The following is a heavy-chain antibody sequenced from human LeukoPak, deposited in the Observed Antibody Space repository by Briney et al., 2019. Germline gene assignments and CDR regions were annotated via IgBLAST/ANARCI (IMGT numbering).Heavy chain of an antibody. CDR1: GFTFSNYT. Sequence: GGSLRLSCAASGFTFSNYTMSWVRQAPGRGLEWVSTISGGGDSIYYADSVKGRFTISRDNSKNTLYLQMKSLRVEDTAVYYCAKESPQFDYWGQGTLVTVSS. CDR2: ISGGGDSI. J-gene: IGHJ4*02. CDR3: AKESPQFDY. V-gene: IGHV3-23*01.